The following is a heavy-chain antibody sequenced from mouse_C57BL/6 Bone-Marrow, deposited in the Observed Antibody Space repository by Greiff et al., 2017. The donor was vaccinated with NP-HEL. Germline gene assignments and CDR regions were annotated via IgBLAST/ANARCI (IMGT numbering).Heavy chain of an antibody. V-gene: IGHV1-78*01. D-gene: IGHD3-1*01. CDR3: VLGLLPAWFAY. CDR1: GYTFTDHT. Sequence: VQLQQSDAELVKPGASVKISCKVSGYTFTDHTLHWMKQRPEQGLEWIGYIYPRDGSTKYNEKFKGKATLTADTSSSTAYMQLNSLTSEDSAVYFCVLGLLPAWFAYWGQGTLVTVSA. CDR2: IYPRDGST. J-gene: IGHJ3*01.